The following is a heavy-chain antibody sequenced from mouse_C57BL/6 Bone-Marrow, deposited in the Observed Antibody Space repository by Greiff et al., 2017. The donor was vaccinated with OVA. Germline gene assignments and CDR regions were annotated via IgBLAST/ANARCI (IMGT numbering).Heavy chain of an antibody. CDR2: IYPSDSET. V-gene: IGHV1-61*01. D-gene: IGHD1-1*01. Sequence: QVQLQQPGAELVRPGSSVKLSCKASGYTFTSYWMDWVKQRPGQGLEWIGNIYPSDSETHYNQKFKDKATLTVDKSSSTAYMQLSSLTSEDSAVYDCARSLYYYGSSDAYWGQGTLVTVSA. CDR3: ARSLYYYGSSDAY. CDR1: GYTFTSYW. J-gene: IGHJ3*01.